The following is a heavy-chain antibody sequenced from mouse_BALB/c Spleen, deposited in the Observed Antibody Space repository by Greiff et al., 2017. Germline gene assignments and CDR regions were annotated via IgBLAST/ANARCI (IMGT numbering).Heavy chain of an antibody. J-gene: IGHJ1*01. CDR2: INPNNGGT. CDR1: GYTFTDYN. V-gene: IGHV1-18*01. CDR3: ARLSPRLNFDD. Sequence: EVQLQQSGPELVKPGASVKISCKASGYTFTDYNMDWVKQSHGKSLEWIGDINPNNGGTIYNQKFKGKATLTVDKSSSTAYMELRSLTSEDTAVYYCARLSPRLNFDDWGAGTTVTVSS.